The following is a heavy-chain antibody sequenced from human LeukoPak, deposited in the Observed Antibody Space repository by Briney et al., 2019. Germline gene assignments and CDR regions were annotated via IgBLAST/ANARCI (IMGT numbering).Heavy chain of an antibody. CDR2: IIPIFGTA. J-gene: IGHJ4*02. Sequence: SVKVSCKASGGTFSSHAISWVRQAPGQGLEWMGGIIPIFGTANYAQKFQGRVTITTDESTSTAYMELSSLRSEDTAVYYCARVTDNWNYAPFDYWGQGTLVTVSS. CDR1: GGTFSSHA. V-gene: IGHV1-69*05. CDR3: ARVTDNWNYAPFDY. D-gene: IGHD1-7*01.